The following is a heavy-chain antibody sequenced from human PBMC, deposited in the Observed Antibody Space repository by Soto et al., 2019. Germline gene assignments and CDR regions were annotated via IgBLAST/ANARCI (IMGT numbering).Heavy chain of an antibody. Sequence: PSETLSLTCTVSGGSISSYYWSWIRQPPGKGLEWIGYIYYSGSTNYNPSLKSRVTISVDTSKNQFSLKLSSVTAADTAVYYCAREMAPTNGDAFDIWGQGTMVTVSS. J-gene: IGHJ3*02. CDR2: IYYSGST. CDR3: AREMAPTNGDAFDI. V-gene: IGHV4-59*01. CDR1: GGSISSYY. D-gene: IGHD5-12*01.